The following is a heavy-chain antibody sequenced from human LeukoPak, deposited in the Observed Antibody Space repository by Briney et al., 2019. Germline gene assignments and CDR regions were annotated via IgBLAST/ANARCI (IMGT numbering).Heavy chain of an antibody. V-gene: IGHV1-69*13. CDR1: GGSFSANA. CDR3: ARGSYGSGFYLWFDP. D-gene: IGHD3-10*01. Sequence: SVKVSCKASGGSFSANAIAWVRQAPGQGLEWMGGIIPIFGSANYAQKFQGRVTITADESTSTAYMELSSLRSEDTAVYYCARGSYGSGFYLWFDPWGQGTQVTVSS. CDR2: IIPIFGSA. J-gene: IGHJ5*02.